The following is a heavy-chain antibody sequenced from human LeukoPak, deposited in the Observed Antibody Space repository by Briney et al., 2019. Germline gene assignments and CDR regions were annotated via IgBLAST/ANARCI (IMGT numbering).Heavy chain of an antibody. CDR1: GYSFTTYW. J-gene: IGHJ6*02. D-gene: IGHD4-17*01. Sequence: GESLKISCKGSGYSFTTYWIGWVRQMPGKGLEWMGIINPADSDTRYSPSFQGQVTISADKSISTAYLQWSSLKASDTAMYYCARHVRNGDYDGYYYAMDVWGQGTTVTVSS. CDR2: INPADSDT. CDR3: ARHVRNGDYDGYYYAMDV. V-gene: IGHV5-51*01.